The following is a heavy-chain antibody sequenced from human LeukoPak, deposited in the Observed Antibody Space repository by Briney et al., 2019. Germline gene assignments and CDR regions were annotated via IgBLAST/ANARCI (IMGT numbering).Heavy chain of an antibody. V-gene: IGHV4-34*01. Sequence: SETLSLTCAVYGGSFSGYYWSWIRQPPGKGLEWIGEINHSGSTNYNPSLKSRVTISVDTSKNQFSLKLSSVTAADTALYYCVRLGSTSPGNWYKLFDQWGQGTLVTVSS. CDR2: INHSGST. D-gene: IGHD2-2*01. J-gene: IGHJ4*02. CDR1: GGSFSGYY. CDR3: VRLGSTSPGNWYKLFDQ.